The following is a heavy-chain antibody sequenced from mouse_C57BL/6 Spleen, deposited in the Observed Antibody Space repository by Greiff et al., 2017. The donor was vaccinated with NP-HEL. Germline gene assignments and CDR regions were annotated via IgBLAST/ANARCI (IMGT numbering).Heavy chain of an antibody. CDR3: TRDLGYTFAY. CDR2: ISSGGDYI. J-gene: IGHJ3*01. V-gene: IGHV5-9-1*02. Sequence: EVQGVESGEGLVKPGGSLKLSCAASGFTFSSYAMSWVRQTPEKRLEWVAYISSGGDYIYYADTVKGRFTISRDNARNTLYLQMSSLKSEDTAMYYCTRDLGYTFAYWGQGTLVTVSA. D-gene: IGHD1-2*01. CDR1: GFTFSSYA.